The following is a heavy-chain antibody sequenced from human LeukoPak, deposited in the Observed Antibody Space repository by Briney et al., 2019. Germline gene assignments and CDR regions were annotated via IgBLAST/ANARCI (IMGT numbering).Heavy chain of an antibody. V-gene: IGHV1-69*13. Sequence: SVKVSCKASGGTFSSYAISWVRQAPGQGLEWMGGIIPIFGTANYAQKFQGRVTVTADESTSTAYMELSSLRSEDTAVYYCARSYYYDSSGYYCDYWGQGTLVTVSS. CDR1: GGTFSSYA. D-gene: IGHD3-22*01. CDR3: ARSYYYDSSGYYCDY. J-gene: IGHJ4*02. CDR2: IIPIFGTA.